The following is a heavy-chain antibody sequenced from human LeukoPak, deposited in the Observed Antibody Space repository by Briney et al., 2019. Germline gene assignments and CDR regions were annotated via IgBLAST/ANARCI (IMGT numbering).Heavy chain of an antibody. D-gene: IGHD5-12*01. CDR1: GGSISSSSYY. CDR3: ANRGGGREEWLRLQDAFDI. V-gene: IGHV4-39*01. CDR2: IYYSGST. J-gene: IGHJ3*02. Sequence: PSETLSLTCTVSGGSISSSSYYWGWIRQPPGKGLEWIGSIYYSGSTYYNPSLKSRVTISVDTSKNQFSLKLSSVTAADTAVYSGANRGGGREEWLRLQDAFDIWGQGTMVTVSS.